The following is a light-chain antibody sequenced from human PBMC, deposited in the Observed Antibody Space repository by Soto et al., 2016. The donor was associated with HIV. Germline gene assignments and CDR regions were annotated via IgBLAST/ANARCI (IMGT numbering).Light chain of an antibody. CDR2: DAS. J-gene: IGKJ1*01. CDR1: QDISNY. Sequence: DIQMTQSPSSLSASVGDRVTITCQASQDISNYLNWYQQKPGKAPKLLIYDASNLETGVPSRFSGSGSGAEFTLTISSLQPEDFATYYCLQHNSYPFTFGQGTKVEIK. V-gene: IGKV1-33*01. CDR3: LQHNSYPFT.